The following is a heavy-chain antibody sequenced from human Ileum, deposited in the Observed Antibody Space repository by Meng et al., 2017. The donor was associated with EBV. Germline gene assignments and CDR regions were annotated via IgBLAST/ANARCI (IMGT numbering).Heavy chain of an antibody. CDR3: AREGRSHQVGVSVY. CDR2: IYNSGST. J-gene: IGHJ4*02. CDR1: GGSISSGDYY. Sequence: QGAVQASGPGLVKPSQTLSLTCTVSGGSISSGDYYWSWIRQPPGKGLEWIGYIYNSGSTYYNPSLKSRVTISVDTSKNQFSLKLRFVTAADTAVYYCAREGRSHQVGVSVYWGQGNLVTVSS. D-gene: IGHD2-21*01. V-gene: IGHV4-30-4*01.